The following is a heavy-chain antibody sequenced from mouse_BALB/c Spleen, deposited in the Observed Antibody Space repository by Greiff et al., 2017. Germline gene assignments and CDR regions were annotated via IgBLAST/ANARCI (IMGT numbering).Heavy chain of an antibody. Sequence: EVKLVESGGGLVKPGGSLKLSCAASGFTFSSYDMSWVRQTPEKRLEWVASISSGGSTYYPDSVKGRFTISRDNARNILYLQMSSLRSEDTAMYYCARDLLYAMDYWGQGTSVTVSS. CDR2: ISSGGST. CDR3: ARDLLYAMDY. J-gene: IGHJ4*01. CDR1: GFTFSSYD. V-gene: IGHV5-6-5*01.